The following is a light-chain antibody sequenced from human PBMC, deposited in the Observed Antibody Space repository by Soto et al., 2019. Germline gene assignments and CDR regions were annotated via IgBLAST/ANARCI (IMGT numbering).Light chain of an antibody. CDR1: TGAVTSRHY. CDR2: DTS. Sequence: QAVVTQEPSLTVSPGGTVTLTCASSTGAVTSRHYPYWFQQKPGQGPRALIYDTSNKHSWTPARFSGSLLGGIPALNLSGAQPEDEADYYCSLSYSGVRVFGGGTKLTVL. J-gene: IGLJ3*02. V-gene: IGLV7-46*01. CDR3: SLSYSGVRV.